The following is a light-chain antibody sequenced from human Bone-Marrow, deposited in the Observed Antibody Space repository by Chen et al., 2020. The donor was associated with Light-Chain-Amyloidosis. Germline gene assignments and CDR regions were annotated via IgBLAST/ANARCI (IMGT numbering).Light chain of an antibody. CDR2: GSS. V-gene: IGKV3-20*01. CDR3: QQYGTSPLT. J-gene: IGKJ4*01. CDR1: QTISSNS. Sequence: EIVLTQSPGTLSLSPGEGANLPCRASQTISSNSLTCYQEKLSQAPSLLIDGSSSRATGIPDRFTGNGSGTDFTLTIHRLEPEDFAMYYCQQYGTSPLTVGGGTEGEIK.